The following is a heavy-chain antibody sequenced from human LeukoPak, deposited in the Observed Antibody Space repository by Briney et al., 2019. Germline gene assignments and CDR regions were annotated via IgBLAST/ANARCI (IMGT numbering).Heavy chain of an antibody. CDR3: AKDQRVATISSYFDY. CDR1: GFTFSSYD. CDR2: ISYDGSNK. D-gene: IGHD5-12*01. V-gene: IGHV3-30*18. Sequence: GGSLRLSCAASGFTFSSYDMHWVRPAPGKGLEWVAGISYDGSNKYYADSVKGRFTISRDNSKNTLYLQMNSLRAEDTAVYYCAKDQRVATISSYFDYWGQGTLVTVSS. J-gene: IGHJ4*02.